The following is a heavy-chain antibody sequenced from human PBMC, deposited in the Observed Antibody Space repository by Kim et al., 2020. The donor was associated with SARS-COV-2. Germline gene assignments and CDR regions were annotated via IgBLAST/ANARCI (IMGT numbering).Heavy chain of an antibody. CDR2: ISYSGKT. Sequence: SETLSLTCSISGGSISYYCWSWIRQPPGKGLEWIAYISYSGKTDYNPSLKSRVTISVDTSKDQFSLKLSSVTAADTAVYYCARALGGRTTPYYYGMDVWGQGTTVTVSS. V-gene: IGHV4-59*01. J-gene: IGHJ6*02. CDR1: GGSISYYC. CDR3: ARALGGRTTPYYYGMDV.